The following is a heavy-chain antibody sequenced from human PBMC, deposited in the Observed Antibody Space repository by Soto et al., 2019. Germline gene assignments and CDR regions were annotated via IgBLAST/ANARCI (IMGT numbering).Heavy chain of an antibody. CDR1: GGSFSGYY. CDR3: ASVNRITIVGVVIIPAGQFDY. CDR2: INHSGST. V-gene: IGHV4-34*01. D-gene: IGHD3-3*01. J-gene: IGHJ4*02. Sequence: PSETLSLTCAVYGGSFSGYYWSWIRQPPGKGLEWIGEINHSGSTNYNPSLKSRVTISVDTSKNQFSLKLSSVTAADTAVYYCASVNRITIVGVVIIPAGQFDYWGQGTLVPVSS.